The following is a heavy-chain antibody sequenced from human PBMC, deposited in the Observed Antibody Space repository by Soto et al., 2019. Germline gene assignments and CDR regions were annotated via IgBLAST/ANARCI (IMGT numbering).Heavy chain of an antibody. CDR3: TTDCSGGSCYPGAYYYYYGMDV. D-gene: IGHD2-15*01. CDR1: GFSFSYAW. J-gene: IGHJ6*02. Sequence: GGSLRLSCTASGFSFSYAWMSWVRQAPGKGLEWVGRVKSKTDGGPADYAAPVKGRFTISRDDSKTTVYLQMNSLKTEDTAVYYCTTDCSGGSCYPGAYYYYYGMDVWGQGTTVTVSS. V-gene: IGHV3-15*01. CDR2: VKSKTDGGPA.